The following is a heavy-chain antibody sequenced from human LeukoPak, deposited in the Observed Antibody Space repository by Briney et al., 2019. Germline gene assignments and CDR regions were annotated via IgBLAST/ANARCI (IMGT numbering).Heavy chain of an antibody. J-gene: IGHJ5*02. CDR1: GGSISSYY. V-gene: IGHV4-59*01. CDR2: VYYSGST. Sequence: SETLSLTCTVSGGSISSYYWSWIRQPPRKGLEWIGYVYYSGSTNSNPSLMSRVTISVDTSKNQFSLKVSSVTAADTAIYYCARGYNWFDPWGQGTLVTVSS. CDR3: ARGYNWFDP.